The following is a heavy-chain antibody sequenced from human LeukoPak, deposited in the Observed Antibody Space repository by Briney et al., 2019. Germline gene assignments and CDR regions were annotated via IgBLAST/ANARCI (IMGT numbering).Heavy chain of an antibody. CDR1: GFTFSSYA. V-gene: IGHV3-23*01. D-gene: IGHD3-3*01. CDR2: ISGSGGST. CDR3: AKSPLRFLEWLLGEFDY. Sequence: GGSLRLSCAASGFTFSSYAMSWVRQAPGKGLEWVSAISGSGGSTYYADSVKGRFTISRDNSKSTLYLQMNSLRAEDTAVYYCAKSPLRFLEWLLGEFDYWGQGTLVTVSS. J-gene: IGHJ4*02.